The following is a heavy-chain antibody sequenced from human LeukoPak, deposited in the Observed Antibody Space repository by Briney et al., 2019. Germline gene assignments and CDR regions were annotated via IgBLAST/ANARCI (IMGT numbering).Heavy chain of an antibody. V-gene: IGHV4-31*03. Sequence: SETLSLTCTVSGGSISSGGYYWSWIRQHPGKGLEWIGYIYYSGSTYYSPSLKSRVTISVDTSKNQFSLKLSSVTAADTAVYYCARNRAARKYFDYWGQGTLVTVSS. CDR2: IYYSGST. CDR3: ARNRAARKYFDY. CDR1: GGSISSGGYY. J-gene: IGHJ4*02. D-gene: IGHD6-6*01.